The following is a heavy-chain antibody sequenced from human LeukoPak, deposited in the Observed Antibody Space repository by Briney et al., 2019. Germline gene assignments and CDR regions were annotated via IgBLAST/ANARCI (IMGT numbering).Heavy chain of an antibody. J-gene: IGHJ4*02. D-gene: IGHD6-13*01. V-gene: IGHV3-48*01. CDR2: ISSSSSTI. CDR1: GFTFSSYS. Sequence: GGSLRLSCAASGFTFSSYSMNWVRQAPGKGLEWVSYISSSSSTIYYADSVKGRFTISRDNSKNTLYLQMNSLRAEDTAVYYCAKGKAIAAAGTLGYWGQGTLVTVSS. CDR3: AKGKAIAAAGTLGY.